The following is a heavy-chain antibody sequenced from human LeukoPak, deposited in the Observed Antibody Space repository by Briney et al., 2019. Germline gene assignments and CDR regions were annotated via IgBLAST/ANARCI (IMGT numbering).Heavy chain of an antibody. CDR1: GYTFTSYD. D-gene: IGHD3-10*01. CDR3: ARVLTYVDYGSGSYHYYYYMDV. Sequence: ASVKVSCKASGYTFTSYDINWVRQATGQGLEWMGWMNPNSGNTGYAQKFQGRVTMTRNTSISTAYMELSSLRSEDTAVYYCARVLTYVDYGSGSYHYYYYMDVWGKGTTVTISS. J-gene: IGHJ6*03. V-gene: IGHV1-8*01. CDR2: MNPNSGNT.